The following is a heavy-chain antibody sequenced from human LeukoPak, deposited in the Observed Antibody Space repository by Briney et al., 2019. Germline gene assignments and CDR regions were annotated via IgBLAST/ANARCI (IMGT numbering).Heavy chain of an antibody. V-gene: IGHV1-69*04. D-gene: IGHD4-11*01. J-gene: IGHJ5*02. CDR2: IIPILGIA. CDR1: GGTFSSYA. CDR3: ARGTTVTYNWFDP. Sequence: GASVKVSCKASGGTFSSYAISWVRQAPGQGLEWMGRIIPILGIANYAQKFQGRVTITADKSTSTAYMELGSLRSEDTAVYYCARGTTVTYNWFDPWGQGTLVTVSS.